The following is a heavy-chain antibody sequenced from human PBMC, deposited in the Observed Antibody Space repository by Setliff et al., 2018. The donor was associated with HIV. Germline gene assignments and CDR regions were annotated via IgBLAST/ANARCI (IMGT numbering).Heavy chain of an antibody. CDR3: ARHGQGLVITD. J-gene: IGHJ4*02. CDR1: GYSINSVYH. CDR2: IFHTGNT. V-gene: IGHV4-38-2*01. D-gene: IGHD3-9*01. Sequence: SETLSLTCAVSGYSINSVYHWGWIRQSPGKGLEWIGSIFHTGNTFYNPSLKSRVTMSVDVSRNHFSLRLNSVTAADTAVYYCARHGQGLVITDWGQGTLVTVSS.